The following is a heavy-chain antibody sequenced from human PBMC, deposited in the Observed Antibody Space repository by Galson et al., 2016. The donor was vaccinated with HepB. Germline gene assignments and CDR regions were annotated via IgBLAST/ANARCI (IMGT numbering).Heavy chain of an antibody. CDR2: ISIGSSYI. J-gene: IGHJ6*02. D-gene: IGHD3-16*01. Sequence: SLRLSCAASGFTFSSYNMNWVRQAPGKGLEWVSSISIGSSYIYYADSVKGRFTISRDNARNSLYLRMDSLRAEDTAVYFCSRGGGMYYSMDVWGQGTAVTV. CDR1: GFTFSSYN. CDR3: SRGGGMYYSMDV. V-gene: IGHV3-21*01.